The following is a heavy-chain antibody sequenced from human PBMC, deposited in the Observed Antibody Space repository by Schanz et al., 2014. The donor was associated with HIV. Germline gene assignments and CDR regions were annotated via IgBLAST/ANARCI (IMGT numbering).Heavy chain of an antibody. CDR1: RFTFSSHA. CDR3: AKDRYSSSYFDY. Sequence: QIQLVESGGGVVQPGGSLRLSCAASRFTFSSHAMHWVRQAPDRGLEWVAVISYDGSNKYYGDSSKGRFTISRDNSKNTLYLQMNSLRAEDTAVYYCAKDRYSSSYFDYWGQGTLVTVSS. CDR2: ISYDGSNK. V-gene: IGHV3-30*18. D-gene: IGHD6-6*01. J-gene: IGHJ4*02.